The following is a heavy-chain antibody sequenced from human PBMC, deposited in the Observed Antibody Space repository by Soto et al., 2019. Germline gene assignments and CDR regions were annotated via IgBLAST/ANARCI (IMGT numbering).Heavy chain of an antibody. CDR3: ARDGGSLVQLDY. CDR2: IWYDGSNK. J-gene: IGHJ4*02. Sequence: QPGGSLSLSCAASGFTFSSYGMHWVRQAPGKGLEWVAVIWYDGSNKYYADSVKGRFTISRDNSKNTLYLQMNSLSAEDTAVYYCARDGGSLVQLDYWGQGTLVTVSS. D-gene: IGHD1-1*01. V-gene: IGHV3-33*01. CDR1: GFTFSSYG.